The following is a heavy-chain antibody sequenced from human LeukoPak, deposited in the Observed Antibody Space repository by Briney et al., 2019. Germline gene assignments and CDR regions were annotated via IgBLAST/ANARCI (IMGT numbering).Heavy chain of an antibody. CDR2: IITIFGTA. J-gene: IGHJ4*02. V-gene: IGHV1-69*05. D-gene: IGHD5-24*01. CDR1: GGTFSSYS. Sequence: GASVKVSCKASGGTFSSYSINWVGQAPGQGLEWMGRIITIFGTANYAQKFQGRVTITTDKSTSTAYMELSSLRSEDTAVYYCARDQPTIRFPYFDYWGQGTLVTVSS. CDR3: ARDQPTIRFPYFDY.